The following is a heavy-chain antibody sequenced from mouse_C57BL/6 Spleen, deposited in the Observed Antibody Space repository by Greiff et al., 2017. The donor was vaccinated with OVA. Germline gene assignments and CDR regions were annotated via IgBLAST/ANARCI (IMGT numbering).Heavy chain of an antibody. CDR3: ARQGGNWNYAMDY. V-gene: IGHV5-6*01. Sequence: DVHLVESGGDLVKPGGSLKLSCAASGFTFSSHGMSWVRQTPDKRLEWVATISSGGSYTYYPDSVKGRFTISRDNAKNTLYLQMSSLKSEDTAMYYCARQGGNWNYAMDYWGQGTSVTVSS. J-gene: IGHJ4*01. CDR2: ISSGGSYT. D-gene: IGHD2-1*01. CDR1: GFTFSSHG.